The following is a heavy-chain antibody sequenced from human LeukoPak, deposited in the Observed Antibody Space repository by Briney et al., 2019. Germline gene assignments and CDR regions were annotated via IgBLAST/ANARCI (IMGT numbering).Heavy chain of an antibody. CDR1: GFTFSNYA. J-gene: IGHJ3*02. D-gene: IGHD6-19*01. V-gene: IGHV3-23*01. CDR2: ISGSGDTT. CDR3: ARVSVAAAFDI. Sequence: GGSLRLSCAASGFTFSNYAMTWVRQAPGQGLEWVSSISGSGDTTYHADSVKGRFTISRDNSKNSLYLQVNSLRAEDTAVYYCARVSVAAAFDIWGQGTMVTVSS.